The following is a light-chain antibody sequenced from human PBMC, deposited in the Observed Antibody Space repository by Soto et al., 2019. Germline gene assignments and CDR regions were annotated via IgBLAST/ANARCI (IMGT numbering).Light chain of an antibody. J-gene: IGLJ1*01. Sequence: QSALTQPASVSGSPGQSITISCTGTSSDVGGYNYVSWYQQHPGKAPKLKIYDVSHRPSGVPSRFSGYKSGNTASLTISGLQAEDEADYYCCSDSTSSVYVFGTGTKVTVL. CDR2: DVS. CDR1: SSDVGGYNY. CDR3: CSDSTSSVYV. V-gene: IGLV2-14*01.